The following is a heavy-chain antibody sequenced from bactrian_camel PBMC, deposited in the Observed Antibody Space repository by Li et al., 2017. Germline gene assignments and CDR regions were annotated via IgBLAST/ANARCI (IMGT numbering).Heavy chain of an antibody. CDR2: ISSDSSAT. V-gene: IGHV3-2*01. D-gene: IGHD6*01. CDR1: GFTFSSTA. Sequence: HVQLVESGGGLVQIGGSLRLSCAASGFTFSSTAMSWVRQAPGKGLEWVSSISSDSSATYYSDSMKGRFTISRDNAENTLYLQMNSLQSEDTALYYCATGSWYRPDGMDYWGKGTQVTVS. J-gene: IGHJ7*01.